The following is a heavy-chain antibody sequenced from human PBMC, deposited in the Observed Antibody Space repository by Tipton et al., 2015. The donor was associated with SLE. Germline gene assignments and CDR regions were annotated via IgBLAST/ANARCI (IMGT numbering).Heavy chain of an antibody. D-gene: IGHD2-8*01. CDR1: GFTFSSYA. Sequence: SLRLSCAASGFTFSSYAMHWVRQSPGKGLEWVAVISYDAINKFYAESVKGRFTISRDNSKNTLFLQMDSLRADGTAVYYCARASSTRMNAFDIWGQGAEVTVSS. CDR2: ISYDAINK. V-gene: IGHV3-30*04. CDR3: ARASSTRMNAFDI. J-gene: IGHJ3*02.